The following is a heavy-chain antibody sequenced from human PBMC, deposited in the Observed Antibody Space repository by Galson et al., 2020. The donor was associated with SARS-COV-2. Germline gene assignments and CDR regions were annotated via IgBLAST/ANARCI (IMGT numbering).Heavy chain of an antibody. CDR1: GYTFTGYY. V-gene: IGHV1-2*04. CDR2: INPNSGGT. Sequence: ASVKVSCKASGYTFTGYYMHWVRQAPGQGLEWMGWINPNSGGTNYAQKFQGWVTMTRDTSISTAYMELSRLRSDDTAVYYCARGPPVIVVVPAAMEGAAAGMDYWGQGTLVTVSS. D-gene: IGHD2-2*01. CDR3: ARGPPVIVVVPAAMEGAAAGMDY. J-gene: IGHJ4*02.